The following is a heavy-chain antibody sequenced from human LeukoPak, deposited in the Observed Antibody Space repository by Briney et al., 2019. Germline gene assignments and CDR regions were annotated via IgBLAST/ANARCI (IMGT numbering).Heavy chain of an antibody. CDR2: IKQDGSDK. CDR3: ARDTVATTFDY. V-gene: IGHV3-7*04. CDR1: GFTFSNYW. Sequence: GGSLRLSCAASGFTFSNYWMSWVRQAPGERLEWVANIKQDGSDKYYVDSVKGRFTISRDNAKNSLYLQMNSLRAEDTAVYYCARDTVATTFDYWGQGTVVTVSS. J-gene: IGHJ4*02. D-gene: IGHD4-17*01.